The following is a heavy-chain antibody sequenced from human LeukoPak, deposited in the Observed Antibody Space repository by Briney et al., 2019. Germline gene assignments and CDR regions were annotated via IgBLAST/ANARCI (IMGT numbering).Heavy chain of an antibody. CDR1: GGSFSGYY. J-gene: IGHJ5*02. CDR2: INHSGSS. CDR3: ARVEWEALYYDSSGYNWFDP. D-gene: IGHD3-22*01. Sequence: SETLSLTCAVYGGSFSGYYWSWIRQPPGKGLEWIGEINHSGSSNYSPSLKSRVTISVDTSKTQFSLKLSSVTAADTAVYYCARVEWEALYYDSSGYNWFDPWGQGTLVTVSS. V-gene: IGHV4-34*01.